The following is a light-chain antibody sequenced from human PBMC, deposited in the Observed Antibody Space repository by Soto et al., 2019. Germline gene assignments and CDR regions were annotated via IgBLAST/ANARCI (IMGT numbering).Light chain of an antibody. CDR3: QEYSKWPLFT. V-gene: IGKV3-15*01. CDR2: AAS. CDR1: QSVSTN. Sequence: EIVVTQSPGILSVSPGDRATLSCRASQSVSTNLAWYQQKPGQAPTLLIYAASTRATGIPARFTGSGSGTDFTLTIASQQSEEFAVYYCQEYSKWPLFTFGPGTRVDIK. J-gene: IGKJ3*01.